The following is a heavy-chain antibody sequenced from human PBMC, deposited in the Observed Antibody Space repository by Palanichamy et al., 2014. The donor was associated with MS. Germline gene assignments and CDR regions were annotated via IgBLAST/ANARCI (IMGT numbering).Heavy chain of an antibody. D-gene: IGHD6-19*01. CDR2: ISGFNGNT. CDR1: GYSFTNNG. CDR3: ARDQAVAGNLFDY. Sequence: QVQLVQSGAEVKKPGASVKVSCKASGYSFTNNGISWVRQAPGQGLEWMGWISGFNGNTDYAQKFQGRVTMTTDTSTSTAYMELRSLTSDDTAVYYCARDQAVAGNLFDYWGQGALVTVSS. V-gene: IGHV1-18*01. J-gene: IGHJ4*02.